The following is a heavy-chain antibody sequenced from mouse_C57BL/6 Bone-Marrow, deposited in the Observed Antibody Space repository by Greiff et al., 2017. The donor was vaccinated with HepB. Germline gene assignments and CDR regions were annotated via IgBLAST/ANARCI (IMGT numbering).Heavy chain of an antibody. CDR2: IDPSDSYT. CDR1: GYTFTSYW. CDR3: ARPGGRSLWYFDV. J-gene: IGHJ1*03. Sequence: QVPLQQPGAELVMPGASVKLSCKASGYTFTSYWMHWVKQRPGQGLEWIGEIDPSDSYTNYNQKFKGKSTLTVDKSASTAYMQLISLTSEDSAVYYCARPGGRSLWYFDVWGTGTTATVSS. D-gene: IGHD1-1*01. V-gene: IGHV1-69*01.